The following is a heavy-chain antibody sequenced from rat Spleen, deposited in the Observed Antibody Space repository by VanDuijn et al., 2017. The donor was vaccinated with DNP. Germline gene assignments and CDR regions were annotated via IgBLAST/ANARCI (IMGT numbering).Heavy chain of an antibody. CDR1: GFIFSKYG. D-gene: IGHD1-10*01. CDR3: ARVNNNLYYGLDA. CDR2: ISTVGDNA. V-gene: IGHV5S13*01. Sequence: EVQLVESGGGLVQPGRSLKLSCAASGFIFSKYGMAWVRQAPTKGLEWVASISTVGDNAYYPDSVKGRFTISRDNAKNTLYLQMNSLRSEDTATYYCARVNNNLYYGLDAWGQGTSVTVSS. J-gene: IGHJ4*01.